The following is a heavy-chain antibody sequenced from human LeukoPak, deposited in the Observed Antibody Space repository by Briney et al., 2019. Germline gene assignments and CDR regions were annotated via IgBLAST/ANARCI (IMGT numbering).Heavy chain of an antibody. D-gene: IGHD1-26*01. CDR3: AKDLVGATPTYYYYYYMDV. CDR1: GFTFGSYA. V-gene: IGHV3-23*01. CDR2: ISGSGGST. J-gene: IGHJ6*03. Sequence: GGSLRLSCAASGFTFGSYAMSWVRQAPGKGLEWVSAISGSGGSTYYADSVKGRFTISRDNSKNTLYLQMNSLRAEDTAVYYCAKDLVGATPTYYYYYYMDVWGKGTTVTVSS.